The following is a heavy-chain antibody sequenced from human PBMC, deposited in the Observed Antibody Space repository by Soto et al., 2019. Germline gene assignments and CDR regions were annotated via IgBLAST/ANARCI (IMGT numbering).Heavy chain of an antibody. D-gene: IGHD3-3*01. V-gene: IGHV3-30*18. CDR2: ISNDGSKR. CDR3: AKDKVPYFDYWSRQRWFDP. Sequence: PWGSLRLSCVASVFSFSVFGMHWVRQFPGKGLEWVAVISNDGSKRYYIDSVEGRFTISRDDSKNTLYLQMDSLRVDDTAVYYCAKDKVPYFDYWSRQRWFDPWGQGTPVTVSS. J-gene: IGHJ5*02. CDR1: VFSFSVFG.